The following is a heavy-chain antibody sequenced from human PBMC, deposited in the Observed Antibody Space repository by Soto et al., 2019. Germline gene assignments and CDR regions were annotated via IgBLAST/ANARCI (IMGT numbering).Heavy chain of an antibody. J-gene: IGHJ4*02. CDR3: ARENYGDYRDYFDY. Sequence: QVQLVESGGGVVQPGRSLRLSCAASGFTFSSYAMHWVRQAPGKGLEWVAVISYDGSNKYYADSVKGRFTISRDTSKNMLYLHMNSLRAEDTAVYYCARENYGDYRDYFDYWGQGTLVTVSS. CDR1: GFTFSSYA. V-gene: IGHV3-30-3*01. D-gene: IGHD4-17*01. CDR2: ISYDGSNK.